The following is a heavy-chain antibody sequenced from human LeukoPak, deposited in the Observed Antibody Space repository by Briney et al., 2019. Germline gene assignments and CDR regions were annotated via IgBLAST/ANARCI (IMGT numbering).Heavy chain of an antibody. D-gene: IGHD6-13*01. Sequence: KPSETLSLTCTVSGGSISSSSYYWGWICQPPGKGLEWIGSIYYSGSTFYNPSLKSRVTISVDTSKNQFCLKLSSVTAADTAVYYCARSDSSSFDYWGQGTLVTVSS. CDR1: GGSISSSSYY. V-gene: IGHV4-39*01. CDR3: ARSDSSSFDY. J-gene: IGHJ4*02. CDR2: IYYSGST.